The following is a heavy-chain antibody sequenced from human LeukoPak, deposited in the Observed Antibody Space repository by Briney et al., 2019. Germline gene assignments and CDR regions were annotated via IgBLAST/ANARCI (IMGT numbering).Heavy chain of an antibody. CDR1: GFTFNIDT. Sequence: GGSLRLSCAASGFTFNIDTMSWVRQAPGKGLEWVSIISENGDSTYYADSVKGRFTISRDNSKNTLYLQMNSLRAEDTAVYYCARDHLLTSPPGGHFDYWGQGTLVTVSS. CDR3: ARDHLLTSPPGGHFDY. D-gene: IGHD2-2*01. CDR2: ISENGDST. V-gene: IGHV3-23*01. J-gene: IGHJ4*02.